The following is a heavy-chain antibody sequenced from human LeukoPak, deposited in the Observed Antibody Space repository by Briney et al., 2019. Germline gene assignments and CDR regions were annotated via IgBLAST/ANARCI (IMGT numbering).Heavy chain of an antibody. CDR1: GFTFSSYA. J-gene: IGHJ4*02. D-gene: IGHD5-24*01. CDR2: ISYDGSNK. CDR3: AREETGSNPDDLHYFDY. Sequence: PGGSLRLSCAASGFTFSSYAMHWVRQAPGKGLEWVAVISYDGSNKYYADSVRGRFTISRDNSKNTLYLQMNSLRAEDTAVYYCAREETGSNPDDLHYFDYWGQGTLVTVSS. V-gene: IGHV3-30-3*01.